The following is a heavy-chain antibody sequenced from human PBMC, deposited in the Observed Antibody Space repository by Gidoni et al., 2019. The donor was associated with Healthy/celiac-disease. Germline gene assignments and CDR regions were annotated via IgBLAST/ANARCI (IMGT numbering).Heavy chain of an antibody. D-gene: IGHD2-2*01. CDR1: GGSISSGSYY. CDR2: IYTSGST. J-gene: IGHJ4*02. CDR3: ARGQIPLYQPQGGAFDY. Sequence: QVQLQESGPGLVKPSQTLSLTCTVSGGSISSGSYYWSWIRQPAGKGLEWIGRIYTSGSTNYNPSLKSRVTISVDTSKNQFSLKLSSVTAADTAVYYCARGQIPLYQPQGGAFDYWGQGTLVTVSS. V-gene: IGHV4-61*02.